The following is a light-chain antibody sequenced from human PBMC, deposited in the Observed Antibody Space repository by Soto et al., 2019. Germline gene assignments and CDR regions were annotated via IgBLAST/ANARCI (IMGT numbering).Light chain of an antibody. CDR1: QSVSSY. V-gene: IGKV3-20*01. CDR3: QQYGSSPYT. J-gene: IGKJ2*01. CDR2: AAS. Sequence: EIVLTQSPGTLSLSPGERATLSCRASQSVSSYLAWYQQKPGQAPRLLIYAASSRATGIPDIFSGSGSGTDFTLTISRLEPEDFAVYYCQQYGSSPYTFGQGTKLEIK.